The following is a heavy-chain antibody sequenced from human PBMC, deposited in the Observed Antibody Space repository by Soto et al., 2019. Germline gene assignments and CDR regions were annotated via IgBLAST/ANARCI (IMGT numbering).Heavy chain of an antibody. V-gene: IGHV3-64D*06. D-gene: IGHD4-17*01. CDR3: VRRVTTHRSPGYYFDY. Sequence: PGGSLRLSCSASGFTFSSYGVHWVRQAPGKGLECVSAISSDGGSTYYADSVKGRFTISRDNSKNTLYLQMSSLSADDTALYYCVRRVTTHRSPGYYFDYWGQGTLVTVSS. J-gene: IGHJ4*02. CDR1: GFTFSSYG. CDR2: ISSDGGST.